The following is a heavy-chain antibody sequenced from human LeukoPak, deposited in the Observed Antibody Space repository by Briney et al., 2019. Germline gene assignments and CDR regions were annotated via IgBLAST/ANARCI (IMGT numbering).Heavy chain of an antibody. Sequence: ASVKVSCKASGYTFNSYGFSWVRQAPGQGLERLGWISAYKGNTNYAQNLQGRVTMTTDTSTSTAYMELRSLRSDDTAVYYCARDPTGLVGPTDYWGQGTLVTVSS. J-gene: IGHJ4*02. D-gene: IGHD1-26*01. CDR3: ARDPTGLVGPTDY. CDR1: GYTFNSYG. V-gene: IGHV1-18*01. CDR2: ISAYKGNT.